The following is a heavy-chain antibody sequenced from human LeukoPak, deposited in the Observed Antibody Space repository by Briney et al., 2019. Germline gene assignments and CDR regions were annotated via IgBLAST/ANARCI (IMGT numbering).Heavy chain of an antibody. J-gene: IGHJ4*02. CDR2: LGTAGDT. V-gene: IGHV3-13*01. CDR1: GFTLTNYA. CDR3: ARQSTPHGNFDY. Sequence: PGGSLRLSCAASGFTLTNYAMRWVRHPAGEGLEWVSALGTAGDTFYPGSVKGRFSISRDNAKKSLFLQMNSLRVEDTAIYYCARQSTPHGNFDYWGQGTLVTVSS. D-gene: IGHD5-24*01.